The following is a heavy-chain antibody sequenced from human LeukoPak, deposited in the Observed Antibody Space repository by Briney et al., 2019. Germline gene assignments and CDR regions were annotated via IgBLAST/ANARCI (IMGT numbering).Heavy chain of an antibody. Sequence: SETLSLTFPVSGGSISNYYWRWIRPPPGKGLEWIGYIYYSGSTNYNPSLKRRVTIPVDTSKNQFSLKLSSVTAADTAVYYCARAEVDESGQLCFPYWGQGTLVTVSS. CDR3: ARAEVDESGQLCFPY. J-gene: IGHJ4*02. CDR2: IYYSGST. V-gene: IGHV4-59*01. CDR1: GGSISNYY. D-gene: IGHD5-18*01.